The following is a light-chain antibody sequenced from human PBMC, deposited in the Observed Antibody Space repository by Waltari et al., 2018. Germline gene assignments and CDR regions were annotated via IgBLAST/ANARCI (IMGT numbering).Light chain of an antibody. CDR2: ATS. CDR3: QQSYRTPPLT. V-gene: IGKV1-39*01. CDR1: KSISGY. Sequence: RASKSISGYLNWYQQKPGKAPKVLIYATSSLQSGVPSRFSGSGSGTDFTLTITSLQPEDFATYYCQQSYRTPPLTFGGGTKVEIK. J-gene: IGKJ4*01.